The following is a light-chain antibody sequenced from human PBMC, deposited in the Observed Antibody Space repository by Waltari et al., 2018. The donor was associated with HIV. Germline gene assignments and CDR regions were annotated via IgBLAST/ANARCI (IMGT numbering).Light chain of an antibody. CDR3: SSYTSSSTRV. CDR2: EVS. CDR1: SSDVGGYNY. J-gene: IGLJ3*02. Sequence: QSALTQPASVSGSPGQSITISCTGTSSDVGGYNYVPCYQQHPGKAPKLMIYEVSKRPSGVANRFPGTKSGNTASLTISGRQADDEADYYCSSYTSSSTRVFVGGTNLTVL. V-gene: IGLV2-14*01.